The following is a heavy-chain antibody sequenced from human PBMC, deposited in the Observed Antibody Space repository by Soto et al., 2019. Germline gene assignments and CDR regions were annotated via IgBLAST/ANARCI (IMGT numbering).Heavy chain of an antibody. V-gene: IGHV3-30-3*01. CDR1: GFTFSSAA. CDR2: ISYDGSKK. J-gene: IGHJ4*02. D-gene: IGHD1-20*01. CDR3: AGAYAAITPGDY. Sequence: QVQLVESGGGVVQPGRSLRLSCAASGFTFSSAAVHWVRQALGKGLEWVAVISYDGSKKYYADSVKGRFTISRDNSKNTLYLQMNSLRAEDTAVYYCAGAYAAITPGDYWGQGTLVTVSS.